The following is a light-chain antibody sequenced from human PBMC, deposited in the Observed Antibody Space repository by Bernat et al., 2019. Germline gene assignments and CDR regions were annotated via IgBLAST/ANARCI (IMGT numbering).Light chain of an antibody. CDR1: SSDVGGYNY. J-gene: IGLJ3*02. CDR2: EVT. V-gene: IGLV2-8*01. CDR3: SSYAGSNKLV. Sequence: QSALTQPPSASGSPGQSVTISCTGTSSDVGGYNYVFWYQQHPGKAPKLMIYEVTKRPSGVPDRFSGSKSGNTASLTVSGLQADDEADYYCSSYAGSNKLVFGGGTKLTVL.